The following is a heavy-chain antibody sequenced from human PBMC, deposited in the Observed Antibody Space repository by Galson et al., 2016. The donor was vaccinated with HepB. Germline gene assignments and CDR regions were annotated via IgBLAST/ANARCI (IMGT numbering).Heavy chain of an antibody. J-gene: IGHJ4*02. CDR1: GGPISSSNW. Sequence: SETLSLTCAVSGGPISSSNWWSWVRQPPGKGLEWIGEIFHSGSTNYNPSLKSRVTISVDKSKNQFSLTLTSVTAADTAVYFCASARRTTGLYAPYYFDSWGQGTLVSVSS. CDR2: IFHSGST. CDR3: ASARRTTGLYAPYYFDS. D-gene: IGHD1-14*01. V-gene: IGHV4-4*02.